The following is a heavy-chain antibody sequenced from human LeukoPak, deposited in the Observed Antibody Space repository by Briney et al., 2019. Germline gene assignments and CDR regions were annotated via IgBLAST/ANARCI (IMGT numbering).Heavy chain of an antibody. CDR2: ISDSGGST. CDR1: GFTFSPYG. D-gene: IGHD2-15*01. Sequence: GGSLRLSCAASGFTFSPYGMHWVRQAPGKGLEYVSAISDSGGSTYYADSVKGRFTISRDNSKNTLYLQMSSLRAEDTAVYFCVRGYSFGPYGMDVWGQGTTVTVSS. V-gene: IGHV3-64D*09. J-gene: IGHJ6*02. CDR3: VRGYSFGPYGMDV.